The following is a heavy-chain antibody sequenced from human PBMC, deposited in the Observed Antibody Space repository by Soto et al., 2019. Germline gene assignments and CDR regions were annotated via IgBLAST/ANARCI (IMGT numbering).Heavy chain of an antibody. CDR2: IYPGDSDT. D-gene: IGHD3-10*01. CDR1: GYSFTSYW. J-gene: IGHJ6*02. V-gene: IGHV5-51*01. CDR3: AGGGVRGVITRTRDYYGLDV. Sequence: GESLKISCKGSGYSFTSYWIGWVRQMPGKGLEWMGIIYPGDSDTRYSPSFQGQVTISADKSISTAYLQWSSLKASDTAMYYCAGGGVRGVITRTRDYYGLDVWGQGTSVTVSS.